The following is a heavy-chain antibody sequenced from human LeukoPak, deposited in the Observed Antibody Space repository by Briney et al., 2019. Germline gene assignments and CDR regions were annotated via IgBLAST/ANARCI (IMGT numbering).Heavy chain of an antibody. Sequence: PSETLSLTCTVSGGSISSYYCSWIRRPPGKGLEWSGNIYYSGSTNYNPSLKSRLTISVDTSKNQFSLKLSSVTAADTAVYYCARAYSSSWYYFDYWGQGTLVTVSS. CDR1: GGSISSYY. CDR3: ARAYSSSWYYFDY. V-gene: IGHV4-59*01. CDR2: IYYSGST. D-gene: IGHD6-13*01. J-gene: IGHJ4*02.